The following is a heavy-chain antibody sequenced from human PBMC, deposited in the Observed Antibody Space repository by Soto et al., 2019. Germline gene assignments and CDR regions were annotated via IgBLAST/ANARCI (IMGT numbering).Heavy chain of an antibody. CDR1: GYSVSSGFY. CDR3: ARGPPIVASPTSFYNWFEP. CDR2: IYRSGNT. D-gene: IGHD3-3*02. J-gene: IGHJ5*02. Sequence: PSETLSLTCTVSGYSVSSGFYWGWIRHPPGKGLEWIGSIYRSGNTYYNPSLKSRVATSIDPSKNHFSLKMNSVTAADTAVYYCARGPPIVASPTSFYNWFEPWGQGTLVTVSS. V-gene: IGHV4-38-2*02.